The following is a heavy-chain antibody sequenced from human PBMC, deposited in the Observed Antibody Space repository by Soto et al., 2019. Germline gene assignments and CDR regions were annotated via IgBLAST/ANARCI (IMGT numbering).Heavy chain of an antibody. J-gene: IGHJ4*02. V-gene: IGHV1-8*01. Sequence: ASLKVSCKASGYTFTSSDINWVRQATGQGLEWMGWMNPNSGNTGYAQKFQGRVTMTRNTSISTAYMELSSLRSEDTAVYYCARAHIPSSVAYWAQRTLVPVYS. CDR2: MNPNSGNT. CDR3: ARAHIPSSVAY. CDR1: GYTFTSSD. D-gene: IGHD2-2*01.